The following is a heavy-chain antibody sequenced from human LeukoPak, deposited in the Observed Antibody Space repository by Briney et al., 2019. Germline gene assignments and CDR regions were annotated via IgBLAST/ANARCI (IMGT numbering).Heavy chain of an antibody. Sequence: GGSLRLSCTASGFTFSDYAMSWVRQAPGKGLEWVSGISGSGGSIRYADSVKGRFIISRDNSKNTLYLQMNSLRAEDTAVYYCAKGGDGYNYYFDYWGQETPVTVSS. CDR3: AKGGDGYNYYFDY. CDR1: GFTFSDYA. J-gene: IGHJ4*02. CDR2: ISGSGGSI. D-gene: IGHD5-24*01. V-gene: IGHV3-23*01.